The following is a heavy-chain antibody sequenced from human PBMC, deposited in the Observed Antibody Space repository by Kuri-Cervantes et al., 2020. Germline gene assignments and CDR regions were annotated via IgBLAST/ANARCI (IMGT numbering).Heavy chain of an antibody. D-gene: IGHD5-18*01. J-gene: IGHJ4*02. CDR2: ISSRGTTI. CDR1: GFTFSDYY. V-gene: IGHV3-11*01. CDR3: AKDAMSGYSYGNYFDY. Sequence: GESLKISCAASGFTFSDYYMSWLRQAPGKGLEWVSYISSRGTTIYYADSVKGRFTIARENDRNSLYLQMNSLRAEDTAVYYCAKDAMSGYSYGNYFDYWGQGTLVTVSS.